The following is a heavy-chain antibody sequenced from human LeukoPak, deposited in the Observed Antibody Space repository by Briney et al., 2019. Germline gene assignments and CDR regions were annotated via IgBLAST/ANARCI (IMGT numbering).Heavy chain of an antibody. Sequence: SQTLSLTCGISGDSVSSNSAAWNWLRQSPSRGLEWLGRTYYRSKWYNDYEASVRGRISINPDTSKNQFSPQLNSMTPEDTAVYYCAREGGYGRLGEYWGQGTLVTVSS. CDR1: GDSVSSNSAA. D-gene: IGHD5-12*01. CDR3: AREGGYGRLGEY. CDR2: TYYRSKWYN. J-gene: IGHJ4*02. V-gene: IGHV6-1*01.